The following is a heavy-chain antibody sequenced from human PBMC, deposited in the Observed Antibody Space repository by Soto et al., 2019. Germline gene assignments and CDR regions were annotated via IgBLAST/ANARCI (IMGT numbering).Heavy chain of an antibody. CDR3: AREGLGDSYAHNWFDP. Sequence: QVQLVQSGAEVKKPGSSVKVSCTASGGTFSSYAISWVRQAPGQGLEWMGGIIPIFGTANYAQKFQGRVTITADESTSTAYMELSSLRSEDTAVYYCAREGLGDSYAHNWFDPWGQGTLVTVSS. V-gene: IGHV1-69*01. D-gene: IGHD5-18*01. J-gene: IGHJ5*02. CDR1: GGTFSSYA. CDR2: IIPIFGTA.